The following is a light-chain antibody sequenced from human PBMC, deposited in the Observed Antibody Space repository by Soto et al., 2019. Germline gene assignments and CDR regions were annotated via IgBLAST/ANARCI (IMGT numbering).Light chain of an antibody. CDR3: CSYAGSGTWV. V-gene: IGLV2-23*01. CDR2: EGS. Sequence: QSALTQPASVSGSPGQSITISCTGTSSDVGSYNLVSWCQQHPGKAPKLMIYEGSKRPSGVSNRFSGSKSVNTASLTISGLQAEDEADYYCCSYAGSGTWVFGGGTKLTVL. CDR1: SSDVGSYNL. J-gene: IGLJ3*02.